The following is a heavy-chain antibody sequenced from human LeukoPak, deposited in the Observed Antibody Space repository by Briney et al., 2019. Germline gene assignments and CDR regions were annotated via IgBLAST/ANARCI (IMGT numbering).Heavy chain of an antibody. CDR1: GFTFSSYA. CDR3: AKDLGGGHYDFWSGPNTN. CDR2: ISGSGGST. Sequence: PGGSLRLSCAASGFTFSSYAMSWVRQAPGKGLEWVSAISGSGGSTYYADSVKGRFTISRDNSKNTLYLQMNSLRAEDTAVYYCAKDLGGGHYDFWSGPNTNWGQGTLVTASS. D-gene: IGHD3-3*01. V-gene: IGHV3-23*01. J-gene: IGHJ4*02.